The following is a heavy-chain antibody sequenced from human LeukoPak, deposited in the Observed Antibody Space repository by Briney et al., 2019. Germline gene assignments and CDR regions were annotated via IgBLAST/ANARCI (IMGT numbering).Heavy chain of an antibody. D-gene: IGHD2/OR15-2a*01. Sequence: PGGSLRLSCAASGFTFDDYTMHWVRQAPGKGLEWVSLISWDGGSTYYADPVKGRFTISRDNSKNSLYLQMNSLRTEDTALYYCAKEGVRTTPFPYYYYYMDVWGKGTTVTVSS. CDR1: GFTFDDYT. J-gene: IGHJ6*03. CDR3: AKEGVRTTPFPYYYYYMDV. V-gene: IGHV3-43*01. CDR2: ISWDGGST.